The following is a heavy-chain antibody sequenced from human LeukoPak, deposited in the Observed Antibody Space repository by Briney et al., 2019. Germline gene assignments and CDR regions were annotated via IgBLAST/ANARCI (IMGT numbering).Heavy chain of an antibody. CDR1: GYTFTRYG. CDR2: ISAYNGNT. CDR3: ARAKEKWLVSFDY. V-gene: IGHV1-18*01. Sequence: GASVEVCCKASGYTFTRYGISWVRQAPGQGLEWMGWISAYNGNTNYAQKLQGRVTMTTDTSTSTAYMELRSLRSDDSAVYYCARAKEKWLVSFDYWGQGTLVTVSS. D-gene: IGHD6-19*01. J-gene: IGHJ4*02.